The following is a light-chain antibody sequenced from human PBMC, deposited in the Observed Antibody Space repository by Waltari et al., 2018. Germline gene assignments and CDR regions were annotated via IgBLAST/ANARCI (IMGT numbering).Light chain of an antibody. CDR3: QAWDRTTAV. CDR2: QDD. Sequence: SYELSQPPSESVSPGQTAVISCSGEELGHKFVWGYQQKPGQSPVLVLYQDDKRPSGIPGRFSGSNAGTRATLIIVGTQPMDEADYYCQAWDRTTAVFGGGTKLTVL. V-gene: IGLV3-1*01. J-gene: IGLJ2*01. CDR1: ELGHKF.